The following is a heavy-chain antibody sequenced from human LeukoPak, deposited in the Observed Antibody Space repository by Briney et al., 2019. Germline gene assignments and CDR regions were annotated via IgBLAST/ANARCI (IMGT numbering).Heavy chain of an antibody. Sequence: PGGSLRLSCATSGFTLSNFWMSWVRQAPGKGLEWVADINQDGSQKYYRDSVKGRFTISRDNAKNSLYLEMNSLSAEDTAVYYCARVEGSGWLGDYFDYWGQGTLVTVSS. CDR1: GFTLSNFW. V-gene: IGHV3-7*01. CDR3: ARVEGSGWLGDYFDY. J-gene: IGHJ4*02. D-gene: IGHD6-19*01. CDR2: INQDGSQK.